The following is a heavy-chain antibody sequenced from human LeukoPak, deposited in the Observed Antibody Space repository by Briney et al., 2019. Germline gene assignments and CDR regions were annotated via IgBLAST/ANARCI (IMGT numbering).Heavy chain of an antibody. CDR1: GFTFSSYS. CDR2: ISSHSSYI. CDR3: ARDGDCGGDCFWYFDL. D-gene: IGHD2-21*02. J-gene: IGHJ2*01. V-gene: IGHV3-21*01. Sequence: PGGSLRLSCAASGFTFSSYSMNWVRQAPGKGPEWVSSISSHSSYIYYADSVRGRFTISRDNAKNSLYLQMNSLRAEDTAVYYCARDGDCGGDCFWYFDLWGRGTLVTVSS.